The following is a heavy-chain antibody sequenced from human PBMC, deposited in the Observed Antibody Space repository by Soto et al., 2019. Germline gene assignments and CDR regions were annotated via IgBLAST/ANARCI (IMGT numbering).Heavy chain of an antibody. J-gene: IGHJ4*02. CDR2: ISYDGSNK. CDR3: ARDPYYYDSSGNFDY. CDR1: GFTFSSYA. Sequence: QVQLVESGGGVVQPGRSLRLSCAASGFTFSSYAMHWVRQAPGKGLEWVAVISYDGSNKYYADSVKGRFTISRDNSKNTLYLQMNSLRAEDTAVYYCARDPYYYDSSGNFDYWGQGTLVTVS. D-gene: IGHD3-22*01. V-gene: IGHV3-30-3*01.